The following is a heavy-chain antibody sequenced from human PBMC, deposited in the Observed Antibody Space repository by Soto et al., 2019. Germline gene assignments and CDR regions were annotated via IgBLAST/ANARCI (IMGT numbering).Heavy chain of an antibody. CDR3: TREGFYSGYDDFGKLLDFMDV. D-gene: IGHD5-12*01. Sequence: QAGGSLRLSCTASGFTFGDYAMSWFRQAPGKGLEWVGFIRSKAYGGTTEYAASVKGRFTISRDDSKSIAYLQMNSLKTEDTAVYYCTREGFYSGYDDFGKLLDFMDVWGKGTTVTVSS. CDR2: IRSKAYGGTT. CDR1: GFTFGDYA. J-gene: IGHJ6*03. V-gene: IGHV3-49*03.